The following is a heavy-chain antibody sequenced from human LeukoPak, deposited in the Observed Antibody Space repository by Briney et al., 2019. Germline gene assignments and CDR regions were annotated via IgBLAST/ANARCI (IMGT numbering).Heavy chain of an antibody. Sequence: SETLSLPCTVSGGSISSGGYYWSWIRQHPGKGVEWFGYICYSGSTYYNPPLKSRVTISVDTSKNQFSLKLSSVTAADTAVYYCARAIDQLLDFDYWGQGTLVTVSS. J-gene: IGHJ4*02. CDR1: GGSISSGGYY. V-gene: IGHV4-31*03. D-gene: IGHD2-2*01. CDR2: ICYSGST. CDR3: ARAIDQLLDFDY.